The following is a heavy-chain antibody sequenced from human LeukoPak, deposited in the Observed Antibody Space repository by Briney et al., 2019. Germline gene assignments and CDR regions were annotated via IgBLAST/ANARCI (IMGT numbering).Heavy chain of an antibody. D-gene: IGHD2-21*02. V-gene: IGHV2-70*04. CDR1: GFSLSTSGMR. Sequence: SGPALVKPTQTLTLACTFSGFSLSTSGMRVSWIRQPPGKALEWLARIDWDDDKFYSTSLKTRLTISKDTSKNQVVLTMTNMDPVDTATYFCARTPYCGGDCYVDYWGQGTLVTVSS. CDR2: IDWDDDK. J-gene: IGHJ4*02. CDR3: ARTPYCGGDCYVDY.